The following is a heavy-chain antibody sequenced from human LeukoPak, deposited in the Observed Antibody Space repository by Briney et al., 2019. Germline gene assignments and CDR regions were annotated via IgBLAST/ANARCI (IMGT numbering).Heavy chain of an antibody. CDR2: INPDSGGT. CDR1: GYTFSGYY. J-gene: IGHJ4*02. CDR3: ARDVLLFGEGDFDY. D-gene: IGHD3-10*02. Sequence: ASVKVSCKASGYTFSGYYIHWVRQAPGQGLEWMGWINPDSGGTNEAQKFQGRVTMTRDTSRRTAYMELSGLRSDDTAVYYCARDVLLFGEGDFDYWGEGALVTVS. V-gene: IGHV1-2*02.